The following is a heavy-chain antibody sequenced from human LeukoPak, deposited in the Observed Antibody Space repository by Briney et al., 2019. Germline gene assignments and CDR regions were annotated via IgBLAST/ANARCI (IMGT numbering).Heavy chain of an antibody. D-gene: IGHD1-26*01. CDR1: GFTFSDYY. CDR3: ARDPIGDNWFDP. Sequence: GGSLRLSCAASGFTFSDYYMSWIRQAPGKGLEWVSGIRGTGDSTYYADSVKGRFTISRDNSRSKLYLQMNSLRAEDTAIYYCARDPIGDNWFDPWGQGTLVTVSS. CDR2: IRGTGDST. J-gene: IGHJ5*02. V-gene: IGHV3-23*01.